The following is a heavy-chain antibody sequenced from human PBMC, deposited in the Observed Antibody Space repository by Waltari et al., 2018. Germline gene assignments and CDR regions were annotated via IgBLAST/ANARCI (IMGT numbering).Heavy chain of an antibody. V-gene: IGHV3-53*01. CDR1: GFTVSSNY. D-gene: IGHD5-12*01. J-gene: IGHJ6*02. CDR2: IYSGGST. CDR3: ARDRWDGYNSYYYYGMDV. Sequence: EVQLVESGGGLIQPGGSLRLSCAASGFTVSSNYMSWVRQAPGKGLEWVSGIYSGGSTYYADSVKGRFTISRDNSKNTLYLQMNSLRAEDTAVYYCARDRWDGYNSYYYYGMDVWGQGTTVTVSS.